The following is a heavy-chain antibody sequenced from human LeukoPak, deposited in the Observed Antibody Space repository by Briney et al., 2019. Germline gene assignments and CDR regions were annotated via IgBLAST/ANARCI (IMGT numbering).Heavy chain of an antibody. CDR2: IYSGGST. Sequence: PWGSLRLSCAASGFTVSRNYMSWVSQAPGKGLEWVSVIYSGGSTYYGDSVKGRFNISRDNSKNTLYLQMNSLRAEDTAVYYCARDSGYDLRPTLDYWGQGTLVTVSS. CDR1: GFTVSRNY. J-gene: IGHJ4*02. D-gene: IGHD5-12*01. V-gene: IGHV3-53*01. CDR3: ARDSGYDLRPTLDY.